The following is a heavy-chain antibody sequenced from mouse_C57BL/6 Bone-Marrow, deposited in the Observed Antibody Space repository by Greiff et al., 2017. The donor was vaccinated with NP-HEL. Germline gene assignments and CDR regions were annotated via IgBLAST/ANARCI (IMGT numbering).Heavy chain of an antibody. D-gene: IGHD1-1*01. CDR1: GYAFSSSW. CDR2: IYPGDGDT. J-gene: IGHJ1*03. CDR3: ARGTTTVVKYFEV. V-gene: IGHV1-82*01. Sequence: QVQLQQSGPELVKPGASVKISCKASGYAFSSSWMNWVKQRPGKGLEWIGRIYPGDGDTNYNGKFKGKATLTADKSSSTDYMQLSSLTSEDSAVYFCARGTTTVVKYFEVWGTGTTVTVSS.